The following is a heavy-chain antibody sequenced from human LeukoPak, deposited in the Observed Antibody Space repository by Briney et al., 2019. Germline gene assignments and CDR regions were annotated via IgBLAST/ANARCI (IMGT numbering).Heavy chain of an antibody. Sequence: SETLSLTCTVSGGSISSYYWSWIRQPPGKGLEWIGYIYYSGSTNYNPSLKSRVTISVDTSKNQFSLKLSSVTAADTAVYYCARVCDSSGYYFDYWGQGTLVTVSS. CDR2: IYYSGST. V-gene: IGHV4-59*01. CDR3: ARVCDSSGYYFDY. J-gene: IGHJ4*02. CDR1: GGSISSYY. D-gene: IGHD3-22*01.